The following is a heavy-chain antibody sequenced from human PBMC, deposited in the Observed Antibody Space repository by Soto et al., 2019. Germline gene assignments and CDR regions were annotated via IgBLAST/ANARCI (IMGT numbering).Heavy chain of an antibody. CDR2: IWYDGSNK. CDR1: GFTFSSYG. D-gene: IGHD5-12*01. CDR3: ARLLVDIVATGVRDAFDI. J-gene: IGHJ3*02. Sequence: QVQLVESGGGVVQPGRSLRLSCAASGFTFSSYGMHWVRQAPGKGLEWVAVIWYDGSNKYYADSVKGRFTISRDNYKNTLYLQMNSLRAEDTAVYYCARLLVDIVATGVRDAFDIWGQGTMVTVSS. V-gene: IGHV3-33*01.